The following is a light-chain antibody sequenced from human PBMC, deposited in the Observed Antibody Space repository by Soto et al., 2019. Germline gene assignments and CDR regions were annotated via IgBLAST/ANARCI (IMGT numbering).Light chain of an antibody. V-gene: IGLV2-14*01. CDR3: SSYTTGGSYV. Sequence: QSALTQPASVSGSPGLSIAISCTGTSRDVGGYNSVSWYQQQPGKVPKLMIYDASNRPSGVSNRFSGSKSGNTASLTISGLQAEDEGDYYCSSYTTGGSYVFGTGTKLTVL. J-gene: IGLJ1*01. CDR1: SRDVGGYNS. CDR2: DAS.